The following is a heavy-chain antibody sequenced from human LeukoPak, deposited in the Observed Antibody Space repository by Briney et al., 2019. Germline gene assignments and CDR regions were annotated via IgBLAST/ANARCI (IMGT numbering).Heavy chain of an antibody. D-gene: IGHD4-17*01. CDR2: IYYSGST. J-gene: IGHJ4*02. Sequence: PSATLSLTCTVSGGSISSYYWGWIRPPPGKGLEWIGSIYYSGSTYYNPSLKSRVTISVDTSKNQFSLKLSSVTAADTAVYYCARDRFSYTVTTSYWGQGTLVTVSS. CDR3: ARDRFSYTVTTSY. CDR1: GGSISSYY. V-gene: IGHV4-39*07.